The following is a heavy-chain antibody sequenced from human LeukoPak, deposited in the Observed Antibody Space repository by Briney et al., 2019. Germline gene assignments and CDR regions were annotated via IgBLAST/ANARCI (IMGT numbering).Heavy chain of an antibody. V-gene: IGHV3-23*01. CDR3: AKGGRGLVITKYYFDY. Sequence: GGSLRLSCAASGFTFSGYAMSWVRQAPGKGLEWVSAISGSGGSTYYADSVKGRFTISRDNSKNTLYLQMNSLRAEGTAVYYCAKGGRGLVITKYYFDYWGQGTLVTVSS. J-gene: IGHJ4*02. D-gene: IGHD3/OR15-3a*01. CDR2: ISGSGGST. CDR1: GFTFSGYA.